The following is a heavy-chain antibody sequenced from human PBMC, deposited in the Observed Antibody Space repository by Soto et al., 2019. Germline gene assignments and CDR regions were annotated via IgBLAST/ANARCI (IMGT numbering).Heavy chain of an antibody. CDR2: VSPPFRTS. CDR1: GVSFNNNG. V-gene: IGHV1-69*01. Sequence: QVQLVQSGAEVKKPGSSVKVSCKTSGVSFNNNGIGWVRQPPGHGLEWMGGVSPPFRTSNYARKFQGRISITADASTGTVNMELSSLTSEDTAQYYCARVLYYGSGSYSPYGMDVWGQGNTVTVSS. J-gene: IGHJ6*01. D-gene: IGHD3-10*01. CDR3: ARVLYYGSGSYSPYGMDV.